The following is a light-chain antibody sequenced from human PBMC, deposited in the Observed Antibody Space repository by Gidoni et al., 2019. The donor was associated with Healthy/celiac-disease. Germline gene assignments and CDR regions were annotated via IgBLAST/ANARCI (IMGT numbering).Light chain of an antibody. CDR1: KSVLYSSNNKNY. J-gene: IGKJ1*01. V-gene: IGKV4-1*01. CDR3: QQYCSTPPT. CDR2: WAS. Sequence: DIVMTQSPDSLAVSLGERATINCKSSKSVLYSSNNKNYLAWYQQKPGQPPKLLIYWASTRESGVPDRFSGSGSGTDFTLTISSLQAEDVAVYYCQQYCSTPPTFGQGTKVEIK.